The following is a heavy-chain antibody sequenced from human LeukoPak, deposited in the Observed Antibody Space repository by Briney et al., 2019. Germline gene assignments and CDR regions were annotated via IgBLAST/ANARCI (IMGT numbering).Heavy chain of an antibody. V-gene: IGHV4-34*01. CDR2: INHSGST. Sequence: TSETLSLTCAVYGGSFSGYYWSWIRQPPGKGLEWIGEINHSGSTNYNPSLKSRVTISVDTSKNQFSLKLSSVTAADTAVYYCARGIRGSKVDYWGQGTLVTVSS. D-gene: IGHD2-15*01. CDR1: GGSFSGYY. J-gene: IGHJ4*02. CDR3: ARGIRGSKVDY.